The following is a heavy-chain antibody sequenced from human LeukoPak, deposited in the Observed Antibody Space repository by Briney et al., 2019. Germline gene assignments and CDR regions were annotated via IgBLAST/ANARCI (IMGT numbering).Heavy chain of an antibody. CDR3: AKAGQQLVPIDAFDI. V-gene: IGHV3-23*01. Sequence: GGSLRLSCAASGFTFSSYAMSWVRQAPGKGLEWVSAISGSGGSTYNADSVKGRFTISRDNSKSTLYLQMNSLRAEDTAVYYCAKAGQQLVPIDAFDIWGQGTMVTVSS. CDR2: ISGSGGST. J-gene: IGHJ3*02. D-gene: IGHD6-13*01. CDR1: GFTFSSYA.